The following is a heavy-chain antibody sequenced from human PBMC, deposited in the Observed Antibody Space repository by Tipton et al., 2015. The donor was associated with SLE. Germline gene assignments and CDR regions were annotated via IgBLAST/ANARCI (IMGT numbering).Heavy chain of an antibody. CDR2: VYYSGST. Sequence: TLSLTCTVSGGSVRSGSYYWSWIRQPPGKGLEWIGYVYYSGSTNYNPSLKSRVTISVDTSKNHFSLKLSSVTAADTAVYYCARDPVTAAGAFDMWGQGTMVTVSS. CDR3: ARDPVTAAGAFDM. D-gene: IGHD6-13*01. J-gene: IGHJ3*02. V-gene: IGHV4-61*03. CDR1: GGSVRSGSYY.